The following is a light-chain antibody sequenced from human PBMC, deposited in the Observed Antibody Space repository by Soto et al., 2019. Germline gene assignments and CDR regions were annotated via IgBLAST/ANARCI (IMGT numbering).Light chain of an antibody. CDR2: AAS. V-gene: IGKV1-39*01. J-gene: IGKJ2*01. CDR3: QQSFSTPPT. Sequence: DIQMTQSPSSLSASVVDRVTITCRASQSIGTYLNWYLQKPGKAPQLLIHAASSLQTGVPSRFSGSGSGTEFTLTISSLQPEDFASFYCQQSFSTPPTFGQGTKLAIK. CDR1: QSIGTY.